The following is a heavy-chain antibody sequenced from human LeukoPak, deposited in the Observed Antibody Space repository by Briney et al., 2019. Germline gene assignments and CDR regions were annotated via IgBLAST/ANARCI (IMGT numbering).Heavy chain of an antibody. Sequence: SVKVSCKASGGTFSSYAISWVRQAPGQGLEWMGRIIPIFGTANYAQKFQGRVTITTDESTSTAYMELSSLRSEDTAVYYCAKDRILYGSGSYPLWDWGQGTLVTVSS. CDR1: GGTFSSYA. CDR2: IIPIFGTA. V-gene: IGHV1-69*05. CDR3: AKDRILYGSGSYPLWD. J-gene: IGHJ4*02. D-gene: IGHD3-10*01.